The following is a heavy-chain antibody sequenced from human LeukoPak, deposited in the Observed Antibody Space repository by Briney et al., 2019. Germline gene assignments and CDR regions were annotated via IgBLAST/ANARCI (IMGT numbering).Heavy chain of an antibody. V-gene: IGHV5-51*01. CDR2: VYPDNSNT. CDR3: ARPQGGMAGNAFDI. Sequence: PGGSLRLSCKGSGYDFSRYWIGWVRHMPGKGLEWMGSVYPDNSNTRYSPSFQGQVTLSADMSITTAYLQWSSLKASDSAIHYCARPQGGMAGNAFDIWGRGTLVTVSS. CDR1: GYDFSRYW. D-gene: IGHD1-26*01. J-gene: IGHJ3*02.